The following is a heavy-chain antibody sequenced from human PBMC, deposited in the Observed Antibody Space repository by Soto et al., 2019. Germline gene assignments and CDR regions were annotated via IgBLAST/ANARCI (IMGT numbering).Heavy chain of an antibody. V-gene: IGHV4-34*01. J-gene: IGHJ6*02. CDR2: INHSGST. D-gene: IGHD3-10*01. CDR1: GGSFSGYY. Sequence: SETLSLTCAVYGGSFSGYYWSWIRQPPGKGLEWIGEINHSGSTNYNPSLKSRVTISVDTSKNQFSLKLSSVTAADTAVYYCARVSRLLWFGESAKYYYGMDVWGQGTTVTVSS. CDR3: ARVSRLLWFGESAKYYYGMDV.